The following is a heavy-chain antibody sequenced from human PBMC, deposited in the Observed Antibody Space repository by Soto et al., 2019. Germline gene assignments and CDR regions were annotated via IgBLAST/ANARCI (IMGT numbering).Heavy chain of an antibody. CDR2: IIPIFGTA. V-gene: IGHV1-69*06. J-gene: IGHJ6*02. Sequence: SVKVSCKASGGTFSSYAISWVRQAPGQGLEWMGGIIPIFGTANYAQKFQGRVTITADKSTSTAYMELSSLRSEDTAVYYCARGEYIAVAADYYYYGMDVWGQGTTVTVSS. CDR3: ARGEYIAVAADYYYYGMDV. CDR1: GGTFSSYA. D-gene: IGHD6-19*01.